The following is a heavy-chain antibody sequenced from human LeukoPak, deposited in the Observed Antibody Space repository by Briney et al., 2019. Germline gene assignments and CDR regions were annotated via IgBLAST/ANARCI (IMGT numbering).Heavy chain of an antibody. J-gene: IGHJ4*02. Sequence: GASVKVSCTASGYTFTSYDINWVRQATGQGLEWMGWMSPNSGNTGYAQKFQGRVTMTRNTSISTAYMQLSSLRSEDTAVYYCARGPPNWGFDYWGQGTLVTVSS. CDR2: MSPNSGNT. V-gene: IGHV1-8*01. CDR1: GYTFTSYD. CDR3: ARGPPNWGFDY. D-gene: IGHD7-27*01.